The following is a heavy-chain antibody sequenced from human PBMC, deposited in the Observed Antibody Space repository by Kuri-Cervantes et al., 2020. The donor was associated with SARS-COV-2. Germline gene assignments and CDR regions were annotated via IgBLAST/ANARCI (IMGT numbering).Heavy chain of an antibody. V-gene: IGHV4-59*08. CDR2: IYYSGST. CDR3: ARGYCSSTSCYGGWFDP. CDR1: GCSISSYY. Sequence: SCTVAGCSISSYYWSWIRQPPGKGLEWIGYIYYSGSTNYNPSLKSRVTISVDTSKNQFSLKLSSVTAADTAVYYCARGYCSSTSCYGGWFDPWGQGTLVTVSS. J-gene: IGHJ5*02. D-gene: IGHD2-2*01.